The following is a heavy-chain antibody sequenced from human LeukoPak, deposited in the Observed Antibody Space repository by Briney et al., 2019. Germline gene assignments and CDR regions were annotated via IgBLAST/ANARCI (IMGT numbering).Heavy chain of an antibody. D-gene: IGHD3-22*01. CDR2: INHSGST. V-gene: IGHV4-34*01. CDR1: GGSFSGYY. Sequence: SETLSLTCAVYGGSFSGYYWSWIRQPPGKGLEWIGEINHSGSTNYNPSLKSRVTISVDTSKSQFSLKLNSVTAADTAVYYCARDSRYDSSGHAPWGQGSLVTVSS. CDR3: ARDSRYDSSGHAP. J-gene: IGHJ5*02.